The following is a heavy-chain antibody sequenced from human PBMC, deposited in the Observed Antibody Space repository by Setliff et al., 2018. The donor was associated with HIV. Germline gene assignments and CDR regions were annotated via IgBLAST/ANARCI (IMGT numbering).Heavy chain of an antibody. CDR2: IFSNDEK. CDR3: ARVHTYYYDSSGYYRYYYGMDV. Sequence: SGPTLVNPTEPLTLTCTVSGFSLSNARMGVSWIRQPPGKALEWLAHIFSNDEKSYSTSLKSRLTISKDTSKSQVVLTMTNMDPVDTATYYCARVHTYYYDSSGYYRYYYGMDVWGQGTTVTVSS. V-gene: IGHV2-26*01. D-gene: IGHD3-22*01. CDR1: GFSLSNARMG. J-gene: IGHJ6*02.